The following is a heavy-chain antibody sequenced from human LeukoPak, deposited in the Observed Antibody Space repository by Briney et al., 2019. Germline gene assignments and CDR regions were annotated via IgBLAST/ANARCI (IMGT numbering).Heavy chain of an antibody. CDR2: TYYRSKWYN. J-gene: IGHJ4*01. V-gene: IGHV6-1*01. D-gene: IGHD3-22*01. CDR1: GDSVSSNSAA. Sequence: SQTLSLTCAISGDSVSSNSAAWNWIRQSPSRGLEWLGRTYYRSKWYNDYAVSVKSRTPINPDTSKNQFSLQLNSVTPEDTAVYYCARWDYYDSSGQNYWGQGTLVTVSS. CDR3: ARWDYYDSSGQNY.